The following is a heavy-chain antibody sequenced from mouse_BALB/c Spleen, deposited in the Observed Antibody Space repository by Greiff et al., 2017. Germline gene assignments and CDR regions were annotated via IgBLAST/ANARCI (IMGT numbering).Heavy chain of an antibody. Sequence: EVQLQQSGGGLVKPGGSLKLSCAASGFAFSSYDMSWVRQTPEKRLEWVAYISSGGGSTYYPDTVKGRFTISRDNAKNTLYLQMSSLKSEDTAMYYCARQEIYYYGSSFYAMDYWGQGTSVTVSS. V-gene: IGHV5-12-1*01. CDR3: ARQEIYYYGSSFYAMDY. CDR2: ISSGGGST. CDR1: GFAFSSYD. J-gene: IGHJ4*01. D-gene: IGHD1-1*01.